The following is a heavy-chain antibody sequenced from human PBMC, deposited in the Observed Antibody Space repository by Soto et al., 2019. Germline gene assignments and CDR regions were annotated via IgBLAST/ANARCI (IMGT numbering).Heavy chain of an antibody. J-gene: IGHJ4*02. Sequence: QVQMVQSGAEVKKPGASVKVSCKASGHTFTGHHMHWVRQAPGQGLEWMGLIDLDIGDTKYAQKFQGRVTSTSEPSITNAYIGLGGLGSGDTAVYYCGLEPTGTGGFDYWGQGTLVTVS. V-gene: IGHV1-2*02. CDR2: IDLDIGDT. CDR3: GLEPTGTGGFDY. CDR1: GHTFTGHH. D-gene: IGHD7-27*01.